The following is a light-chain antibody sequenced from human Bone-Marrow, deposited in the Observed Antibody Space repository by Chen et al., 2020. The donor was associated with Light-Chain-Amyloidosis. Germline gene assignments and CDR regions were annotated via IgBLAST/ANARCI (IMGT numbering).Light chain of an antibody. J-gene: IGLJ1*01. Sequence: QSALTQPASVSGSPGQSITISCTGTSGYVGTYNYVSWYQQHPGKAPKVMIYGVSKLPSGVSNRFAGSKSGNTASLTISGLQAEDEADYYCSSFTSSSSYVFGPGIKVTVL. V-gene: IGLV2-14*01. CDR3: SSFTSSSSYV. CDR2: GVS. CDR1: SGYVGTYNY.